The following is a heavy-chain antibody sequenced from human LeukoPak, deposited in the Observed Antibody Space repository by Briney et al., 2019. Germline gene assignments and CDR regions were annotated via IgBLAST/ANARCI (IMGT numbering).Heavy chain of an antibody. V-gene: IGHV3-53*01. Sequence: PGGSLRLSCAASGFTVSSNYVSWVSQAPGKGLEWVSVIYSGGSTYYADSVKGRFTISRDNSKNTLYLQMNSLRAEDTAVYYCARDRYYYDSSGYYAYYFDYWGQGTLVTVSS. CDR3: ARDRYYYDSSGYYAYYFDY. CDR2: IYSGGST. D-gene: IGHD3-22*01. J-gene: IGHJ4*02. CDR1: GFTVSSNY.